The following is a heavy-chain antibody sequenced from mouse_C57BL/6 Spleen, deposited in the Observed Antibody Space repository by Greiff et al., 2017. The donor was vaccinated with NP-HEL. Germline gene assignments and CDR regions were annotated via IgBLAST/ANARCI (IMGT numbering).Heavy chain of an antibody. CDR1: GYTFTDYY. D-gene: IGHD5-1*01. J-gene: IGHJ3*01. CDR2: INPNNGGT. CDR3: ARSYLWFAY. V-gene: IGHV1-26*01. Sequence: VQLQQSGPELVKPGASVKISCKASGYTFTDYYMNWVKQSHGKSLEWIGDINPNNGGTSYNQKFKGKATLTVDKSSSTAYMELRSLTSEDSAVYYCARSYLWFAYWGQGTLVTVSA.